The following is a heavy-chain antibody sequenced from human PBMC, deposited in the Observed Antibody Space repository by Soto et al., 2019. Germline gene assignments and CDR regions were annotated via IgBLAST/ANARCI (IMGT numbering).Heavy chain of an antibody. J-gene: IGHJ5*02. CDR3: AKDLGIVVVPAAARFDP. Sequence: EVQLLESGGGLVQPGGSLRLSCAASGFTFSSYAMSWVRQAPGKGLEWVSAISGSGGSTYYADSVKGRFTISRDNSKNTLYLQMNSLRAEDTAVYYWAKDLGIVVVPAAARFDPWGQGTLVTVSS. CDR1: GFTFSSYA. CDR2: ISGSGGST. D-gene: IGHD2-2*01. V-gene: IGHV3-23*01.